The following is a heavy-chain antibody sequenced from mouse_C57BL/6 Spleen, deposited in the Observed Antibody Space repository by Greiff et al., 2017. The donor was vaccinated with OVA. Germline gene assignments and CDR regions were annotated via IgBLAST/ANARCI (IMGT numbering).Heavy chain of an antibody. CDR2: ISDGGSYT. Sequence: EVHLVESGGGLVKPGGSLKLSCAASGFTFSSYAMSWVRQTPDKRLEWVATISDGGSYTYYPDNVKGRFTISRDNAKNNLYLQMSHLKSEDTAMYYCARDGGAAQATFDYWGQGTTLTVSS. CDR3: ARDGGAAQATFDY. V-gene: IGHV5-4*01. D-gene: IGHD3-2*02. J-gene: IGHJ2*01. CDR1: GFTFSSYA.